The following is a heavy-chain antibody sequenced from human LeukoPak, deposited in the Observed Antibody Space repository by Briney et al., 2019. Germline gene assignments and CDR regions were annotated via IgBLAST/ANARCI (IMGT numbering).Heavy chain of an antibody. D-gene: IGHD1-26*01. Sequence: SETLSLTCTVSGGSISSGDYYWSWIRQPPGKGLEWIGYIYYSGTTNYNPSLKSRVTISVDTSKNQFSLKLSSVTAADTAVYYCARHSARYGLEPDFDYWGQGTLVTVSS. CDR3: ARHSARYGLEPDFDY. CDR2: IYYSGTT. J-gene: IGHJ4*02. V-gene: IGHV4-30-4*01. CDR1: GGSISSGDYY.